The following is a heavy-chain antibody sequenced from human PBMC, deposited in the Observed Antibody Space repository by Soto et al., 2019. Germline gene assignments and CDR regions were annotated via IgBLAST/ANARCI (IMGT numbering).Heavy chain of an antibody. CDR1: GFTFNTYN. D-gene: IGHD1-1*01. CDR2: ITASSSTI. V-gene: IGHV3-48*02. Sequence: PGGSLRLSCAASGFTFNTYNMNWVRQAQGKGLEWVSYITASSSTIYYADSVKGRFTISRDNAKNSLYLQTNSLRDEDTAVYYCARGQFATWKYGMDVWGQGTTVTVSS. CDR3: ARGQFATWKYGMDV. J-gene: IGHJ6*02.